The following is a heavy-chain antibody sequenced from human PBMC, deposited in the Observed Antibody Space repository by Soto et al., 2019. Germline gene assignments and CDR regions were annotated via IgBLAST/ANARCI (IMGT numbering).Heavy chain of an antibody. CDR1: GFTFSSYA. Sequence: GGSLRLSCAASGFTFSSYAMSWVRQAPGKGLEWVSVISGSGGSAYYADSVKGRFTISRDNSKNTLYMQMNSLRAEDTAVYYCAKDHTNIAVATYFDYWGQGTLVTVSS. D-gene: IGHD6-19*01. J-gene: IGHJ4*02. V-gene: IGHV3-23*01. CDR3: AKDHTNIAVATYFDY. CDR2: ISGSGGSA.